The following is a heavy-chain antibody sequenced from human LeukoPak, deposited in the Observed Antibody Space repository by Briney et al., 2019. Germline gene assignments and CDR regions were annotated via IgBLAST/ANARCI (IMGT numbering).Heavy chain of an antibody. V-gene: IGHV4-59*01. Sequence: MASETLSLTCTVSGGSISSYYWSWIRQPPGKGLEWIGYIYYSGSTNYNPSLKSRVTISVDTSKNQFSLKLSSVTAADTAVYYCASGLRFLEWTDAFDIWGQGTMVTVSS. CDR1: GGSISSYY. CDR2: IYYSGST. CDR3: ASGLRFLEWTDAFDI. D-gene: IGHD3-3*01. J-gene: IGHJ3*02.